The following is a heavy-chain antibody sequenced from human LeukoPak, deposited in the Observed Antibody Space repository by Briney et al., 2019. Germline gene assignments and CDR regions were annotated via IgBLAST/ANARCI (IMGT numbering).Heavy chain of an antibody. V-gene: IGHV4-59*01. J-gene: IGHJ5*02. CDR3: ARGGGGTFDP. D-gene: IGHD1-1*01. CDR1: GGSTSSYY. Sequence: SETLSLTCTVSGGSTSSYYWSWIRQPPGKGLEWIGYIYYSGSTNYNPSLKSRVTISVDTSKNQFSLKLSSVTAADTAVYYCARGGGGTFDPWGQGTLVTVSS. CDR2: IYYSGST.